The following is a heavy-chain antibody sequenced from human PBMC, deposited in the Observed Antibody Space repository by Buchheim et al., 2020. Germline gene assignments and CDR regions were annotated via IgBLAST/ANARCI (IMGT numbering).Heavy chain of an antibody. J-gene: IGHJ5*01. Sequence: QVQLQESGPGLAKPSETLSLTCSVSGASITSTDYYWGWIHQPPGKGLEWIGSIHSSGNTYYSPSLKSRVTISVDTSKNQFSLNLNSVTVTDTAVYFCASAPVVGTWLDSWGQGTL. CDR3: ASAPVVGTWLDS. CDR1: GASITSTDYY. V-gene: IGHV4-39*01. CDR2: IHSSGNT.